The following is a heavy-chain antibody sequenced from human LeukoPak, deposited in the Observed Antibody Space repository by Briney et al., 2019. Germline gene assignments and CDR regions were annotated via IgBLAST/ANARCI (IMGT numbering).Heavy chain of an antibody. CDR2: IWYDGSNK. D-gene: IGHD6-13*01. J-gene: IGHJ4*02. CDR1: GFTFSSYG. V-gene: IGHV3-33*01. Sequence: GGSLRLSCAASGFTFSSYGMHWVRQAPGKGLEWVAVIWYDGSNKYYADSVKGRFTISGDNSKNTLYLQMNSLRAEDTAVYYCARWAAAGTSFDYWGQGTLVTVSS. CDR3: ARWAAAGTSFDY.